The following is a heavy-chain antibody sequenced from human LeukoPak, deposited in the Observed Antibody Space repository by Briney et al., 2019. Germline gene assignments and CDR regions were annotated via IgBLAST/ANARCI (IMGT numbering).Heavy chain of an antibody. CDR1: GYTFTSYG. CDR3: ARVTMVRGVNTFDY. CDR2: MNPNSGNT. D-gene: IGHD3-10*01. J-gene: IGHJ4*02. V-gene: IGHV1-8*02. Sequence: ASVKVSCKASGYTFTSYGINWVRQATGQGLEWMGWMNPNSGNTGYAQKFQGRVTMTRNTSISTAYMELSSLRSEDTAVYYCARVTMVRGVNTFDYWGQGTLVTVSS.